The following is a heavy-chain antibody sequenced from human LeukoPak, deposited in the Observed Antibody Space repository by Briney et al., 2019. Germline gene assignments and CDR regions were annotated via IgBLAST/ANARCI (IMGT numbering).Heavy chain of an antibody. CDR3: AKGGGYSSSWAAT. CDR2: ISGSGGST. J-gene: IGHJ4*02. Sequence: PGGSLRLSCAASGFTFSSYAMSWVRQAPGKGLEWVSAISGSGGSTYYADSVKGRFTISRDNSKNTRYLQINSPRAEDTAVYYCAKGGGYSSSWAATWGQGTLVTVSS. D-gene: IGHD6-13*01. V-gene: IGHV3-23*01. CDR1: GFTFSSYA.